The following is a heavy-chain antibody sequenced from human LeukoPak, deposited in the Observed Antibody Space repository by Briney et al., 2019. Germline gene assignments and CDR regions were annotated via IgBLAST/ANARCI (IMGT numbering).Heavy chain of an antibody. CDR1: GGSISSSSYY. Sequence: SETLSLTCTVSGGSISSSSYYWGWIRQPPGKGLEWIGSIYYSGSTYYNPSLKSRVIIAVDTSKNQFSLKLNSVTAADTAVYYCARWRVVGSTDNWFDPWGQGTLVIVSS. V-gene: IGHV4-39*01. CDR3: ARWRVVGSTDNWFDP. CDR2: IYYSGST. J-gene: IGHJ5*02. D-gene: IGHD1-26*01.